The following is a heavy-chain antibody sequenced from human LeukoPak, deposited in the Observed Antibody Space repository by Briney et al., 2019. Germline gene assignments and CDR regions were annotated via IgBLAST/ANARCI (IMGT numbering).Heavy chain of an antibody. J-gene: IGHJ4*02. Sequence: GESLKISCKGSGYSFTSYWISWVRQMPGKGLEWMGRIDPSDSYTNYSPSFQGHVTISADKSISTAYLQWSSLKASDTAMYYCARHGEGYDYFDYRGQGTLVTVSS. CDR2: IDPSDSYT. V-gene: IGHV5-10-1*01. CDR1: GYSFTSYW. CDR3: ARHGEGYDYFDY. D-gene: IGHD5-12*01.